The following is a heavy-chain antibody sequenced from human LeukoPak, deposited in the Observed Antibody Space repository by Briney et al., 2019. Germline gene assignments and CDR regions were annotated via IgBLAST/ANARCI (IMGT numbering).Heavy chain of an antibody. CDR1: GFTFSSYS. Sequence: PGGSLRLSCAASGFTFSSYSMNWVRQAPGKGLEWVSSISSSSSYIYYADSVKGRFTISRDNAKNSLYLQMNSLRAEATAVYYCARMNYYDSSGYSYFELWGRGTLVTVSS. D-gene: IGHD3-22*01. CDR2: ISSSSSYI. J-gene: IGHJ2*01. V-gene: IGHV3-21*01. CDR3: ARMNYYDSSGYSYFEL.